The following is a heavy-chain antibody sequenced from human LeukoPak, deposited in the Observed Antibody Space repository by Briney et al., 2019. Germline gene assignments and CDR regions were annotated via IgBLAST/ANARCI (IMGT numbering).Heavy chain of an antibody. CDR2: ISWNSYDI. CDR1: GFTFDEYA. CDR3: AKGVGTSYHYHMDV. D-gene: IGHD1-26*01. V-gene: IGHV3-9*03. J-gene: IGHJ6*03. Sequence: GGSLRLSCAASGFTFDEYAMHWVRQPPGKGPEWVSGISWNSYDIGYADSVKGRFTISRDNAKNSLYLQMNSLRAEDMALYYCAKGVGTSYHYHMDVWGKGTTVIVSS.